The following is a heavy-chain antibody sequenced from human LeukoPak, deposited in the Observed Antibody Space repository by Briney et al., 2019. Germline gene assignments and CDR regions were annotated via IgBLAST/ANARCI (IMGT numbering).Heavy chain of an antibody. Sequence: GGSLRLSCAASGFTFSGSAMHWVRQASGKGLEWVGRIRSKANSYATAYAASVKGRFTISRDDSKNTAYLQMNSLRAEDTAIYYCAKRGGDYWGQGTLVTVSS. D-gene: IGHD3-10*01. J-gene: IGHJ4*02. CDR1: GFTFSGSA. CDR2: IRSKANSYAT. V-gene: IGHV3-73*01. CDR3: AKRGGDY.